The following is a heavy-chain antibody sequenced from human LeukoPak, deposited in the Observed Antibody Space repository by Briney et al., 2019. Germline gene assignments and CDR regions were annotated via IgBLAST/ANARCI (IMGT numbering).Heavy chain of an antibody. CDR1: GFTFSSYS. CDR3: AKEPYSSGRTDLNYFDY. Sequence: KPGGSLRLSCAASGFTFSSYSMNWVRQAPGKGLEWVSSISSSSSYIYYADSVKGRFTISRDNSKNTLFLQMNSLRAEDTAVYHCAKEPYSSGRTDLNYFDYWGQGTLVTVSS. J-gene: IGHJ4*02. CDR2: ISSSSSYI. D-gene: IGHD3-10*01. V-gene: IGHV3-21*04.